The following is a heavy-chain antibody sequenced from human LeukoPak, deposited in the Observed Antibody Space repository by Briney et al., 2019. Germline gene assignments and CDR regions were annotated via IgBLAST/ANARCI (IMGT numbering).Heavy chain of an antibody. CDR2: ISSDGSNR. V-gene: IGHV3-30*18. Sequence: GGSLRLSCAASGCTFSGYGMHWVRQAPDKGLEWVALISSDGSNRIYADSVKGRFTISRDNSKNTLYLQMNSLTAEDTAIYYCAKATGTLGNWGQGTLVTVSS. J-gene: IGHJ4*02. CDR3: AKATGTLGN. D-gene: IGHD1-1*01. CDR1: GCTFSGYG.